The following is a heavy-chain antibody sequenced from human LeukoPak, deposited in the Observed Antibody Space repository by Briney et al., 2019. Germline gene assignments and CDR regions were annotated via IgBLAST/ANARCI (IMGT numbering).Heavy chain of an antibody. J-gene: IGHJ4*02. D-gene: IGHD3-10*01. CDR1: GFIFSTYG. CDR2: IRHDGSIK. Sequence: AGGSLRLSCAASGFIFSTYGMYWVRQAPGKGLEWVAFIRHDGSIKNYADSVKDRSTISRDNSKNTLYLQMNSLRAEDTAVYYCARVKDSGPDDYWGQGTLVTVSS. V-gene: IGHV3-30*02. CDR3: ARVKDSGPDDY.